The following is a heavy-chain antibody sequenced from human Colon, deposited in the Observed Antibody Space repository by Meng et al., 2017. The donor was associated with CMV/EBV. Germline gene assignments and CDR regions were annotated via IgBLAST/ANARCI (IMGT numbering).Heavy chain of an antibody. D-gene: IGHD5-24*01. V-gene: IGHV4-39*07. CDR2: IYYTGND. Sequence: QGPGPGRGNRSEALSLTCTVSGDSISGRSYYWGWIRQPPGKGLEWIASIYYTGNDYHNPSLKSRVTISIDTSNNQFSLRLTSVTAADTAVYYCARMALHWYFDLWGRGTLVTVSS. CDR3: ARMALHWYFDL. J-gene: IGHJ2*01. CDR1: GDSISGRSYY.